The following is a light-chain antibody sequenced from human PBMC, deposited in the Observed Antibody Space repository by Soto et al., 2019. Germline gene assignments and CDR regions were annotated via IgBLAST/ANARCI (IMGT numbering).Light chain of an antibody. CDR1: QSVSGSY. Sequence: IVVTQSPGTLSLSPGERATLSLRASQSVSGSYLAWYQQIPGQAPRLLISGASSRATGIPDRFSGSGSGTDFTLTISRLEPEDFAVYYCQQYGSSPRTFGQGTKVDIK. CDR2: GAS. V-gene: IGKV3-20*01. CDR3: QQYGSSPRT. J-gene: IGKJ1*01.